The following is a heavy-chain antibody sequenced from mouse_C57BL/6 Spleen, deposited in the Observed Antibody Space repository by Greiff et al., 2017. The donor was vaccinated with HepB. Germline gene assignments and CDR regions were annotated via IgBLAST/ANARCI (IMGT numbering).Heavy chain of an antibody. Sequence: DVQLVESGGGLVQPGGSLKLSCAASGFTFSDYYMYWVRQTPEKRLEWVAYISNGGGSTYYPDTVKGRFTISRDNAKNTLYLQMSRLKSEDTSMYYCARGGYYSNSWFAYWGQGTLVTVSA. V-gene: IGHV5-12*01. CDR1: GFTFSDYY. D-gene: IGHD2-5*01. J-gene: IGHJ3*01. CDR3: ARGGYYSNSWFAY. CDR2: ISNGGGST.